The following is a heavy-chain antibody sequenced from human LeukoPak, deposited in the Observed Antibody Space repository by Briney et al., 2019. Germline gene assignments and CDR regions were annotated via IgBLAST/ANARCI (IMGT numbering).Heavy chain of an antibody. V-gene: IGHV3-15*01. D-gene: IGHD4-23*01. CDR1: GFTFSNAW. CDR3: TTVHTTVVTWAAFDI. Sequence: PGGSLRLSCAASGFTFSNAWMSWVRQAPEKGLEWVGRIKSKTDGGTTDYAAPVKGRFTISRDDSKNTLYLQMNSLKTEDTAVYYCTTVHTTVVTWAAFDIWGQGTMVTVSS. CDR2: IKSKTDGGTT. J-gene: IGHJ3*02.